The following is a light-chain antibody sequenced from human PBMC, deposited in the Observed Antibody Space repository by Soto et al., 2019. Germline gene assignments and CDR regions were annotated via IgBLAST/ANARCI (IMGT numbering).Light chain of an antibody. CDR2: GAS. J-gene: IGKJ1*01. Sequence: EIVITQTPATLSVSPGERATLSCRASQSVSSILAWYQQKPGQAPRLLIYGASTRATGIPARFSGSGSGTEFTLTISSLQSEDFAVYYCQQDNNWPPWTFGQGTKVEIK. CDR3: QQDNNWPPWT. CDR1: QSVSSI. V-gene: IGKV3-15*01.